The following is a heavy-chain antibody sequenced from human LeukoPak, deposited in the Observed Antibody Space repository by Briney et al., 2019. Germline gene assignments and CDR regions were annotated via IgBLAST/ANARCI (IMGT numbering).Heavy chain of an antibody. V-gene: IGHV1-69*13. CDR2: IIPIFGTA. CDR1: GGTFSSYA. CDR3: ARDRAVTPTVLDY. J-gene: IGHJ4*02. D-gene: IGHD4-23*01. Sequence: SVKVPCKASGGTFSSYAISWVRQAPGQGLEWMGGIIPIFGTANYAQKFQGRVTITADESTSTAYMELSSLRSEDTAVYYCARDRAVTPTVLDYWGQGTLVTVSS.